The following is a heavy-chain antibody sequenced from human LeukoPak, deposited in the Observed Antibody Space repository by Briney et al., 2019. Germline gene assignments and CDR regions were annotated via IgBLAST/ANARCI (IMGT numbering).Heavy chain of an antibody. CDR1: GLTPTIAR. D-gene: IGHD6-6*01. Sequence: GGSLRLSCAASGLTPTIARTSWVSETPGERVGRGANIKQDGGEKYYVDSVKGRFTISRDNAKNSLYLQMNSLRAEDTAVYYCASGQQLGYWGQGTLVTVSS. J-gene: IGHJ4*02. V-gene: IGHV3-7*01. CDR3: ASGQQLGY. CDR2: IKQDGGEK.